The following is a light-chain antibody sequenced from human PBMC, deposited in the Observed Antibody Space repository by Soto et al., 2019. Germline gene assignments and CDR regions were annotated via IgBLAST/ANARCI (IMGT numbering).Light chain of an antibody. Sequence: QSALTQPASVSGSPGRSVTISCTGTSNDVGDFNYVSWYQHLPGRAPKLIIYDVTNRPSGISYRFSASKSGRTASLTISGLQAEDEADYYCSSYSRSTTHVVFGGGTKLTVL. CDR3: SSYSRSTTHVV. J-gene: IGLJ2*01. CDR1: SNDVGDFNY. CDR2: DVT. V-gene: IGLV2-14*03.